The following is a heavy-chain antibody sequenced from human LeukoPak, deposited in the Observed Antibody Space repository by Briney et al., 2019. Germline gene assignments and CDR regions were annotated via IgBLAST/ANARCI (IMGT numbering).Heavy chain of an antibody. J-gene: IGHJ3*02. D-gene: IGHD3-16*01. V-gene: IGHV1-69*04. CDR1: GGTFSSYA. CDR3: ARTGDGAFDI. CDR2: IIPILGIA. Sequence: SVKVSCKASGGTFSSYAISWVRQAPGQGLEWTGRIIPILGIANYAQKFQGRVTITADKSTSTAYMELSSLRSEDTAVYYCARTGDGAFDIWGQGTMVTVSS.